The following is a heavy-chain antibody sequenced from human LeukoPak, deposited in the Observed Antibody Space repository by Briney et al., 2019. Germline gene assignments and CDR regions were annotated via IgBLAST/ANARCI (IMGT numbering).Heavy chain of an antibody. CDR2: IIPILGIA. J-gene: IGHJ4*02. D-gene: IGHD6-19*01. V-gene: IGHV1-69*04. Sequence: ASVKVSCKASGGTFSSYAISWVRQAPGQGLEWMGRIIPILGIANYAQKFQGRVTITADKSTSTAYMELSSLRSEDTAVYYCAKPQSNGWYYFDYWGRGTLVTVSS. CDR3: AKPQSNGWYYFDY. CDR1: GGTFSSYA.